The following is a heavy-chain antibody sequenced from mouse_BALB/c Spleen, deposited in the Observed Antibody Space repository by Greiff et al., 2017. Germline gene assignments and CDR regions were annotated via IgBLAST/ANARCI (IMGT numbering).Heavy chain of an antibody. CDR3: AREGDHYYGYAWFAY. CDR2: INPNNGGT. CDR1: GYTFTDYN. J-gene: IGHJ3*01. Sequence: EVQLQQSGPELVKPGASVKIPCKASGYTFTDYNMDWVKQSHGKSLEWIGDINPNNGGTIYNQKFKGKATLTVDKSSSTAYMELRSLTSEDTAVYYCAREGDHYYGYAWFAYWGQGTLVTVSA. D-gene: IGHD1-2*01. V-gene: IGHV1-18*01.